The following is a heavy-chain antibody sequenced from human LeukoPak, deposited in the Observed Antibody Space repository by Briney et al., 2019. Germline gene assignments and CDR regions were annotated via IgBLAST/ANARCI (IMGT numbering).Heavy chain of an antibody. D-gene: IGHD3-22*01. V-gene: IGHV1-2*02. J-gene: IGHJ4*02. CDR2: INPNSGGT. CDR1: GYTFTGYY. Sequence: GASVKVSCKASGYTFTGYYMHWVRQAPGQGLEWMGWINPNSGGTNYAQKLQGRVTMTRDTSISTAYMELSRLRSDDTAVYYCARGGGGYYEHACYWGQGTLVTVSS. CDR3: ARGGGGYYEHACY.